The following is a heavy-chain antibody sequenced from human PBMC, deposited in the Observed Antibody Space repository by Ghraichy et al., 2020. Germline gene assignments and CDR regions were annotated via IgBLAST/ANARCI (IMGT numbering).Heavy chain of an antibody. J-gene: IGHJ6*02. CDR2: INSDGSST. Sequence: GESLNISCAASGFTFSSYWMHWVRQAPGKGLVWVSRINSDGSSTSYADSLKGRFTISRDNAKNTLYLQMNSLRAEDTAVYYCAREGSGSYYSYLDYYYGMDVWGQGTTVTVSS. CDR1: GFTFSSYW. CDR3: AREGSGSYYSYLDYYYGMDV. D-gene: IGHD1-26*01. V-gene: IGHV3-74*01.